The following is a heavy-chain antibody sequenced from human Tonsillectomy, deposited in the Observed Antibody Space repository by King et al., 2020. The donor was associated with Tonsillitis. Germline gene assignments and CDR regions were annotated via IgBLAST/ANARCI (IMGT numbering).Heavy chain of an antibody. CDR2: ISYDGSNK. D-gene: IGHD3-10*01. J-gene: IGHJ4*02. CDR1: GFTFSSSA. CDR3: ARFHSYTSGISDY. Sequence: VQLVESGGGVVQPGRSLRLSCAASGFTFSSSAMHWVRQAPGKGLEWVAVISYDGSNKYYADSVKGRFTLSRDNSKSTLYLQMYSLRTEDTAVYYCARFHSYTSGISDYWGQGALVTVSS. V-gene: IGHV3-30-3*01.